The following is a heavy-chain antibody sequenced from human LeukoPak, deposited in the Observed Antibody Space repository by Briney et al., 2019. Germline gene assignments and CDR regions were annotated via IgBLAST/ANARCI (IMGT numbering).Heavy chain of an antibody. CDR1: GYSFTSYW. Sequence: GESLKISCKGSGYSFTSYWIGCVRQMPGEALEWMGIIYPRDSDARYSPSFPCQGTISADTSISTAYLQWSSLKASVTAMYYCASAYSYIQFDCWLKGTL. D-gene: IGHD5-18*01. J-gene: IGHJ4*02. CDR2: IYPRDSDA. CDR3: ASAYSYIQFDC. V-gene: IGHV5-51*01.